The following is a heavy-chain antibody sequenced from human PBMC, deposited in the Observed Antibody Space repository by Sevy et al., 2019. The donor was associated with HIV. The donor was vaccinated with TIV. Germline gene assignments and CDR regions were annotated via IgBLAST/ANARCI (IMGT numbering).Heavy chain of an antibody. CDR1: GGSISPYY. V-gene: IGHV4-59*01. J-gene: IGHJ5*01. Sequence: SETLSLTCTVSGGSISPYYWSWIRQPPGKGLEWIGYISYSGTTNYNPSLKRRVTISVDTSKSQFSLKLSSVTAADTAVYYCARALDSGSYYDWFDSWGQGTLVTVSS. D-gene: IGHD1-26*01. CDR2: ISYSGTT. CDR3: ARALDSGSYYDWFDS.